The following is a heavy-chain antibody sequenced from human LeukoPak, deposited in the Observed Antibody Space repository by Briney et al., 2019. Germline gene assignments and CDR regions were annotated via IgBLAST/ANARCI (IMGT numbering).Heavy chain of an antibody. CDR3: ARETIPLGDYYYYYGMDV. CDR1: GGSISSDDYY. D-gene: IGHD3-16*01. J-gene: IGHJ6*02. Sequence: PSETLSLTCIVSGGSISSDDYYWSWIRQPPGKGLEWIGYIYYSGSTYYNPSLKSRVTISVDTSKNLISLKLSSVTAADTAVYYCARETIPLGDYYYYYGMDVWGQGTTVTVSS. CDR2: IYYSGST. V-gene: IGHV4-30-4*01.